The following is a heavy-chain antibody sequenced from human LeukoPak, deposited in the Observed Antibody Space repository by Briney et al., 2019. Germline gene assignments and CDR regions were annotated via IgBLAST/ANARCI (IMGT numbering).Heavy chain of an antibody. J-gene: IGHJ4*02. CDR2: IIPIFGTA. D-gene: IGHD3-22*01. CDR1: GGTFSSYA. V-gene: IGHV1-69*13. CDR3: ARVPYPSHDGYPAPLDY. Sequence: ASVKVSCKASGGTFSSYASSWVRQAPGQGLEWMGGIIPIFGTANYAQKFQGRVTITADESTSTAYMELSSLRPEDTAVYYCARVPYPSHDGYPAPLDYWGQGTLVTVSS.